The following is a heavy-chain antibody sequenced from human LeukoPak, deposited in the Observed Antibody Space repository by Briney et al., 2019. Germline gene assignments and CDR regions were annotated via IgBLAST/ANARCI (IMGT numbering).Heavy chain of an antibody. V-gene: IGHV4-34*01. Sequence: SETLSLTCAISGGSFGGYYWSYIRQPPGKGLEWTGEINHSGNTYYNPSLKSRVTISLDTSKNQFSLKLSSVTAADTAVYYCASGIGAAADYFYYYMDVWGKGTTVTVSS. J-gene: IGHJ6*03. D-gene: IGHD6-13*01. CDR2: INHSGNT. CDR1: GGSFGGYY. CDR3: ASGIGAAADYFYYYMDV.